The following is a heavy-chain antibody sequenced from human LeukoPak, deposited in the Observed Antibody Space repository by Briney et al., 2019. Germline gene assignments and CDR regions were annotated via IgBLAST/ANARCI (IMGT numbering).Heavy chain of an antibody. CDR3: ARALSGSYYSEGRKIPKYYYYYYMDV. D-gene: IGHD1-26*01. Sequence: SAKVSCKASGGTFSSYAISWVRQAPGQGLEWMGGIIPIFGTANYAQKFQGRVTITADESTSTAYMELSSLRSEDTAVYYCARALSGSYYSEGRKIPKYYYYYYMDVWGKGTTVTISS. V-gene: IGHV1-69*13. CDR2: IIPIFGTA. CDR1: GGTFSSYA. J-gene: IGHJ6*03.